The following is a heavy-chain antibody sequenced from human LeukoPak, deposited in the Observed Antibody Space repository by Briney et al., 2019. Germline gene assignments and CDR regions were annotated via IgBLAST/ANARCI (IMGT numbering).Heavy chain of an antibody. CDR1: GFPFSNYA. V-gene: IGHV3-74*01. Sequence: GGSLRLSCAASGFPFSNYAMSWVRQAPGKGLEWVSRIKGDEMTTNYADSVEGRFTISRDNAKNTVYLEINSLRAEDTAVYYCARGGLFAYYFDYWGQGTLVTVSS. J-gene: IGHJ4*02. D-gene: IGHD3-10*02. CDR2: IKGDEMTT. CDR3: ARGGLFAYYFDY.